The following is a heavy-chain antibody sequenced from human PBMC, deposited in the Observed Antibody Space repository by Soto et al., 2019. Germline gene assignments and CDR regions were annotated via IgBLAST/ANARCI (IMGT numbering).Heavy chain of an antibody. CDR3: ARSPSGSYPSRNAFDI. CDR1: GFDFSTYD. Sequence: EVQLVESGGGLVQSGGSLRLSCAASGFDFSTYDMFWVRQPTGKGLEWVSAIGTKADTFYPDSVKGRFTISRENARNFWYLQMYSLTAGDTAVYYCARSPSGSYPSRNAFDIWGQGTVVTVSS. CDR2: IGTKADT. J-gene: IGHJ3*02. V-gene: IGHV3-13*01. D-gene: IGHD1-26*01.